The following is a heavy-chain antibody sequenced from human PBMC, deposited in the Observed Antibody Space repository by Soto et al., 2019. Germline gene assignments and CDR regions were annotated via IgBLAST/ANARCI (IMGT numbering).Heavy chain of an antibody. J-gene: IGHJ3*02. CDR1: GSTFSSYA. Sequence: QVQLVESGGGVVQPGKSLRLSCAASGSTFSSYAMHWVRQAPGKGLQWVAFVSYDGSFKYYADSVKGRVTISRDNSKNTLYLQVNSLRAEDTAVYYCAKERRDGYNLNAFDIWGQGTMVTVSS. CDR2: VSYDGSFK. CDR3: AKERRDGYNLNAFDI. V-gene: IGHV3-30*18. D-gene: IGHD5-12*01.